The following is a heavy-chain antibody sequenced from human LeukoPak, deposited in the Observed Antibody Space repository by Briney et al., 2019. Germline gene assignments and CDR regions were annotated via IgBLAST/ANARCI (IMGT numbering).Heavy chain of an antibody. CDR1: GGTFSRYA. CDR2: IIPIFGIA. D-gene: IGHD3-22*01. CDR3: ARGWDYDSGGRPTAYVY. J-gene: IGHJ4*02. Sequence: SVKVSCKASGGTFSRYAISWVRQAPGQGLEWMGGIIPIFGIANYAQKFQGKVAITADESTSTVYMELRSLRSEDTAVYYCARGWDYDSGGRPTAYVYWGQGTLVTVSS. V-gene: IGHV1-69*01.